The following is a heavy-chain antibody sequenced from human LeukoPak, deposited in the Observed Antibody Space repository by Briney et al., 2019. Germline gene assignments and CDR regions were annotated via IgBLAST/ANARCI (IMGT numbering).Heavy chain of an antibody. V-gene: IGHV3-43D*03. CDR2: ISWDGGST. J-gene: IGHJ4*02. Sequence: GGSLRLSCAASGFTFNDYAMHWVRQAPGKGLEWVSLISWDGGSTYYADSVKGRFTISRDNSKNTLYLQMNSLRAEDTAVYYCAKILQQWLVYYFDYWGQGTLVTVSS. D-gene: IGHD6-19*01. CDR1: GFTFNDYA. CDR3: AKILQQWLVYYFDY.